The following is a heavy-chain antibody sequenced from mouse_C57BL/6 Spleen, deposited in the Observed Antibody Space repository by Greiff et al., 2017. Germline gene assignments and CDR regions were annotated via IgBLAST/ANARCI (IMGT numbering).Heavy chain of an antibody. Sequence: QVQLKQPGAELVRPGTSVKLSCKASGYTFTSYWMHWVKQRPGQGLEWIGVIDPSDSYTNYNQKFKGKATLTVDTSSSTAYMQLSSLTSEDSAVYYCARAGSRTSYYYAMDYWGQGTSVTVSS. J-gene: IGHJ4*01. CDR3: ARAGSRTSYYYAMDY. CDR2: IDPSDSYT. V-gene: IGHV1-59*01. CDR1: GYTFTSYW. D-gene: IGHD1-1*01.